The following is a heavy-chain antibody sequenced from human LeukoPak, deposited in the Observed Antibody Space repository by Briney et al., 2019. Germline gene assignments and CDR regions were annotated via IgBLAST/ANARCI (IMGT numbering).Heavy chain of an antibody. CDR2: ISYDGSNK. J-gene: IGHJ4*02. Sequence: PGGSLRLSCAASGFTFSSYAMHWVRQAPGKGLEWVAVISYDGSNKYYADSVKGRFTISRDNSKNTLYLQMNSLRAEDTAVYYCARVAHDSSGYLGYWGQGTLVTVSS. V-gene: IGHV3-30-3*01. CDR3: ARVAHDSSGYLGY. CDR1: GFTFSSYA. D-gene: IGHD3-22*01.